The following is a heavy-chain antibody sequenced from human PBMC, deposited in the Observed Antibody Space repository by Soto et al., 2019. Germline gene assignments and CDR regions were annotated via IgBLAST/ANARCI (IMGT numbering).Heavy chain of an antibody. CDR3: ARGGYDYSNPFEY. Sequence: EVQLVESGGGLVQPGGSLRLSCAASGFTFNRDWMKWVRQAPGRGLEWMGNINQDGSEKHHVDSVKGRFTISRDNAKDSVYLQMNSLKAEDTAMYYCARGGYDYSNPFEYWGQGTLVTVSS. CDR1: GFTFNRDW. V-gene: IGHV3-7*04. D-gene: IGHD4-4*01. J-gene: IGHJ4*02. CDR2: INQDGSEK.